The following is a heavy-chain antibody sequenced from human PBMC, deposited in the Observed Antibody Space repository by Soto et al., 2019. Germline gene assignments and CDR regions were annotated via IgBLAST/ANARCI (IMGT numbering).Heavy chain of an antibody. CDR1: GYTFTGYY. V-gene: IGHV1-2*02. J-gene: IGHJ4*02. Sequence: QVQLVQSGAEVKESGASVKVSCKASGYTFTGYYIHWVRQAPGQGLEWVGEISPKSGGTRYGQKFQCRVTMTKDTSITTVYMELSNLSPDDTAVYYCGRGRSGELGVFYWGQGTLVTVHS. D-gene: IGHD1-7*01. CDR2: ISPKSGGT. CDR3: GRGRSGELGVFY.